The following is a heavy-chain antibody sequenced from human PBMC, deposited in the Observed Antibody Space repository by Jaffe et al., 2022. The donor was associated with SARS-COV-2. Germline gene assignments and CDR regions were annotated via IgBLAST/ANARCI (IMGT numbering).Heavy chain of an antibody. CDR3: AKHRYSSSWNFDAFDI. Sequence: EVQLLESGGGLVQPGGSLTLSCVSGFTFSSYAMSWVRQAPGKGLEWVSVVSASGGSTYYADSVKGRFTISRDNSKNTVYLQMNGLRAEDTAVYYCAKHRYSSSWNFDAFDIWGQGTMVTVSS. D-gene: IGHD6-13*01. CDR2: VSASGGST. V-gene: IGHV3-23*01. J-gene: IGHJ3*02. CDR1: GFTFSSYA.